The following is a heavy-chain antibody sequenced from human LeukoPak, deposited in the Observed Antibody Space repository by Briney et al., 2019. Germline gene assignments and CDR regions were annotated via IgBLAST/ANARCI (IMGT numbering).Heavy chain of an antibody. CDR1: GYTFSTYG. V-gene: IGHV1-18*04. CDR3: ARDPLRSTWSTYYNALDV. Sequence: GASVKVSCKASGYTFSTYGISWVRQAPGQGLEWMGWISVYNAKTDYAQKLQGRVTMTTDTSTSTAYMELRSLTSDDTAVYYCARDPLRSTWSTYYNALDVWGQGTTVTVSS. J-gene: IGHJ6*02. CDR2: ISVYNAKT. D-gene: IGHD6-13*01.